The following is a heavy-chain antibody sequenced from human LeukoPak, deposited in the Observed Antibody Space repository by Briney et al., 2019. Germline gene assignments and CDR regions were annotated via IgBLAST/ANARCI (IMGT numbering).Heavy chain of an antibody. D-gene: IGHD4-17*01. CDR1: GHTFIGYY. V-gene: IGHV1-2*06. J-gene: IGHJ5*02. CDR3: ARGQPYGDYNYFDP. Sequence: ASVKVSCKASGHTFIGYYMHWVRQAPGQGLEWMGRINPSTGGTNSAQKFQGRVTMTRDTSISTAYMELSRLTSDDTAIYYCARGQPYGDYNYFDPWGQGTLVTVSS. CDR2: INPSTGGT.